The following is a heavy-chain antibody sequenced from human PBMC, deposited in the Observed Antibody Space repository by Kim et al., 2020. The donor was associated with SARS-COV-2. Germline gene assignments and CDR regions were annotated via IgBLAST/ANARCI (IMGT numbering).Heavy chain of an antibody. CDR1: GFTFSDYY. J-gene: IGHJ4*02. CDR2: ISSSSSYT. Sequence: GGSLRLSCAASGFTFSDYYMSWIRQAPGKGLEWVSYISSSSSYTNYADSVKGRFTISRDNAKNSLYLQMNSLRAEDTAVYYCATGLYYGSGSPLGYWGQGTLVTVSS. D-gene: IGHD3-10*01. CDR3: ATGLYYGSGSPLGY. V-gene: IGHV3-11*06.